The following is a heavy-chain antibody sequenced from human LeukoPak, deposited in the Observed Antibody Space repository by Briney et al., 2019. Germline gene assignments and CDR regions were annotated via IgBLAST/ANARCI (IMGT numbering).Heavy chain of an antibody. Sequence: SETLSLTCAVYGGSFSGYYWSWIRQPPGRGLEWIGEINHSGSTNYNPSLKSRVTISVDTSKNQFSLQLNSVTPEDTAVYYCARGGIAAPSGWFDPWGQGTLVTVSS. J-gene: IGHJ5*02. CDR3: ARGGIAAPSGWFDP. CDR2: INHSGST. CDR1: GGSFSGYY. D-gene: IGHD6-6*01. V-gene: IGHV4-34*01.